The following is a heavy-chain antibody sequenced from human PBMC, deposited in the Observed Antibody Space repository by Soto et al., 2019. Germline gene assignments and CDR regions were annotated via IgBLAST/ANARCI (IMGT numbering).Heavy chain of an antibody. Sequence: QLQLQASGSGLVKASQTLSLTCAVSGGSISSGGYSWSWIRQLPGKGLEWLGYIYHSGSSYYNPSLKSRVTLSVDRSKNQFSLRLSSVTAADTAVYYCARSITIFGVVVSYSYFDLWGRCTLVTVSS. D-gene: IGHD3-3*01. CDR1: GGSISSGGYS. V-gene: IGHV4-30-2*01. CDR3: ARSITIFGVVVSYSYFDL. J-gene: IGHJ2*01. CDR2: IYHSGSS.